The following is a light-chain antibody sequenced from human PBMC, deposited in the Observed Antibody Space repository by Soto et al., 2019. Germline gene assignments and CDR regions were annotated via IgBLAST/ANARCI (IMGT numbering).Light chain of an antibody. V-gene: IGKV3-11*01. CDR3: QQRSNWPPYT. CDR1: QSVSSY. CDR2: DAS. Sequence: EIVLTQSPATLSLSPGERATLSCRASQSVSSYLAWYQQKPGQAPRLLIYDASNRATGIPARFSGRGSGTDFTLAISSLEPEDFAVYYCQQRSNWPPYTFGQGPKLQIK. J-gene: IGKJ2*01.